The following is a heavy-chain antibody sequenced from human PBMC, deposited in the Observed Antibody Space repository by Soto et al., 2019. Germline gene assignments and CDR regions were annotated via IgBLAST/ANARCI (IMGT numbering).Heavy chain of an antibody. CDR1: GFSVSSDL. Sequence: EVQLVESGGGLVQPGGSLRLSCAASGFSVSSDLMIWVRQAPGKVLDWVSSIYPDGRTFYAESVTGRFTISRDSSKTTMYLPTNRLRVDDTAVYYSASRGDWGKGALITVSS. V-gene: IGHV3-66*01. J-gene: IGHJ4*02. D-gene: IGHD6-25*01. CDR2: IYPDGRT. CDR3: ASRGD.